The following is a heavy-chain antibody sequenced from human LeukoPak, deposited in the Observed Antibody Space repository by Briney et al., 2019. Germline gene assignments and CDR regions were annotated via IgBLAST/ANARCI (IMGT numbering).Heavy chain of an antibody. J-gene: IGHJ4*02. CDR2: IWYDASNK. Sequence: GGSLRLSCAASGFTFSSHGMHWVRQAPGKGLEWVAVIWYDASNKYYADFVKGRFTVSRDNSKNTLYLQMNSLRAEDTAMYYCARNLRKYGSNSEYFDYWGQGTVVTVSS. CDR1: GFTFSSHG. V-gene: IGHV3-33*01. CDR3: ARNLRKYGSNSEYFDY. D-gene: IGHD4-23*01.